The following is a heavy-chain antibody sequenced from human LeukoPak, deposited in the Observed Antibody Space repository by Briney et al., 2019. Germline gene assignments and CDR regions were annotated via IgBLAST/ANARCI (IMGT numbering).Heavy chain of an antibody. D-gene: IGHD3-10*01. CDR1: GFTFSSYW. J-gene: IGHJ4*02. CDR3: ANAGYPDSSAPGY. Sequence: QSGGSLRLSCAASGFTFSSYWMSWVRQAPGKGLEWVANIKQDGSEKYYVDSVKGRFTISRDNSKNTLYLQMNSLRAEDTALYYCANAGYPDSSAPGYWGQGTLVTVSS. V-gene: IGHV3-7*03. CDR2: IKQDGSEK.